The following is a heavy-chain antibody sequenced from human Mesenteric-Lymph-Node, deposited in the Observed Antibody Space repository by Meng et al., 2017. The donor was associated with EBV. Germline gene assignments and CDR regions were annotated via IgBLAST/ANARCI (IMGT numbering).Heavy chain of an antibody. D-gene: IGHD4-11*01. J-gene: IGHJ5*02. CDR2: SNQSGST. CDR1: GGSFSGYY. CDR3: ARGKTVGRSPWFDP. Sequence: VHLLLLGAGLLNSPETLSLTCAVYGGSFSGYYWSWIRQSPGKGLEWIGESNQSGSTSYNPSLKSRVTISVDTSQNQFSLKLSSVTAADTAVYYCARGKTVGRSPWFDPWGQGTLVTVSS. V-gene: IGHV4-34*01.